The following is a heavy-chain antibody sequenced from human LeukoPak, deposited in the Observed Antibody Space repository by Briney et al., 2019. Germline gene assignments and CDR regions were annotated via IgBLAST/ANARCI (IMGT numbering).Heavy chain of an antibody. J-gene: IGHJ4*02. D-gene: IGHD7-27*01. Sequence: SETLSLTCTVSGGSSSGSSYYWGWIRQPPGKGLECIGTIYHSGSIYYNPSLKGRVTISVDTSKNQFSLRLNSLTAADTAVYYCARAIRTGLGIGSFDGWGQGTLVTVSS. CDR1: GGSSSGSSYY. CDR2: IYHSGSI. CDR3: ARAIRTGLGIGSFDG. V-gene: IGHV4-39*07.